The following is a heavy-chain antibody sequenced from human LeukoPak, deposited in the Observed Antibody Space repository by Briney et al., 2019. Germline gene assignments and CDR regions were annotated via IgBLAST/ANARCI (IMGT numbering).Heavy chain of an antibody. J-gene: IGHJ6*03. V-gene: IGHV1-18*01. CDR3: ARGCSSTTCYYMDV. Sequence: ASVTVSCKASGYTFTGYGIGWVRQAPGQGLECMGWISPHNGNTNYAQKFQGRVTMTTDTSTSTAYMELRSLTSDDTAVYYCARGCSSTTCYYMDVWGKGTTVTVSS. D-gene: IGHD2-2*01. CDR2: ISPHNGNT. CDR1: GYTFTGYG.